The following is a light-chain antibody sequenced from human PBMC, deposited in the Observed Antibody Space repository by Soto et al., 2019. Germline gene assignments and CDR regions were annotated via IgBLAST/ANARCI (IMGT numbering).Light chain of an antibody. V-gene: IGKV1-9*01. Sequence: IQLTQSPSSLSASVGDRVTITCRASQGISSYLAWYQQKPGKAPKLLIYAASTLQSGVPSRFSGSGSGTDFTRTISSLQPEDFATYYCQQLNSYPPYTFGQGTKLEIK. J-gene: IGKJ2*01. CDR2: AAS. CDR1: QGISSY. CDR3: QQLNSYPPYT.